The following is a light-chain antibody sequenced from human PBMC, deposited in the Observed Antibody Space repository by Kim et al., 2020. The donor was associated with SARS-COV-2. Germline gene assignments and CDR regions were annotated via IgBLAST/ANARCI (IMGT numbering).Light chain of an antibody. CDR3: QQYNTYSYT. V-gene: IGKV1-5*03. J-gene: IGKJ2*01. Sequence: DIQMTQSPFALSASVGDKVTITCRASQSISLWLAWYQQKPGKAPKLLIYKASSLESGVPSRFSGSGSGTEFTLTISSLQPDDFATYYCQQYNTYSYTFGQGTRLE. CDR1: QSISLW. CDR2: KAS.